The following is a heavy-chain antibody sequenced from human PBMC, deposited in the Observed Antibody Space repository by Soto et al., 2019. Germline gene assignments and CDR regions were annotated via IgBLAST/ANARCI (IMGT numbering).Heavy chain of an antibody. V-gene: IGHV4-39*02. CDR3: GAQVENYGMDV. CDR2: IYYTGST. CDR1: GGSISTTDYY. Sequence: SETLSLTSTVSGGSISTTDYYWGWIRRPPGKGLEWIGSIYYTGSTYYNPSLKSRLTISVDTSRSYFSLKLTSVTAADTAVYYCGAQVENYGMDVWGQGTTVTVSS. J-gene: IGHJ6*02.